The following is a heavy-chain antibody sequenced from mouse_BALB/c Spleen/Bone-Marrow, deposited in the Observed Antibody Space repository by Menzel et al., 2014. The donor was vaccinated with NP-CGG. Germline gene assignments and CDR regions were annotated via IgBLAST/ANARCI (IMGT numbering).Heavy chain of an antibody. CDR3: ARDGTYFDY. CDR2: IRNKANGYTT. D-gene: IGHD3-3*01. Sequence: EVMLVESGGGLVQPGGSLILSCATSGFTFTDYYMSWVRQPPGKALEWLGFIRNKANGYTTEYSASVKGRFTISRDNSQSILYLQMNTLRAEDSATYYCARDGTYFDYWGQGTTLTVSS. CDR1: GFTFTDYY. V-gene: IGHV7-3*02. J-gene: IGHJ2*01.